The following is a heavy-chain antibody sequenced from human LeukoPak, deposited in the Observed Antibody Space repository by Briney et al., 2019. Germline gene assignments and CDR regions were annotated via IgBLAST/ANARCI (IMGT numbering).Heavy chain of an antibody. V-gene: IGHV3-21*01. CDR2: ISATTGYI. CDR1: GFLFSSYS. D-gene: IGHD2-15*01. Sequence: PGGSLRLSCAASGFLFSSYSMNWVRQAPGKGLEWVSSISATTGYIFYADSVKGRFTISRDNTKNSLYLQMNSLSAEDTAVYYCTRVSCGGASCSDYWGQGTLVTVSS. J-gene: IGHJ4*02. CDR3: TRVSCGGASCSDY.